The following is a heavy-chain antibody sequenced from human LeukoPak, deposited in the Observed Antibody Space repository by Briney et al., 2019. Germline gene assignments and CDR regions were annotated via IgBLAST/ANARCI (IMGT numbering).Heavy chain of an antibody. CDR1: GFTFSSYS. CDR3: ARSYSGSYFPDY. V-gene: IGHV3-48*04. D-gene: IGHD1-26*01. Sequence: PGGSLRLSCAASGFTFSSYSMNWVRQAPGKGLEWVSYITSSGGTIYYADSVKGRFTISRDNAKNSLYLQMNSLRAEDTAVYYCARSYSGSYFPDYWGQGTLVTVSS. J-gene: IGHJ4*02. CDR2: ITSSGGTI.